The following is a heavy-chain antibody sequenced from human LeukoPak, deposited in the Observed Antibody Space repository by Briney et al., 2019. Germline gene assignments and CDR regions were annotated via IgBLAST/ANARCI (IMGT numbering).Heavy chain of an antibody. CDR1: GSTFSSYG. Sequence: GGPLRLSCEASGSTFSSYGMHWVRQAPGKGLVWFSRINSDGSSTSYADPVKGRFTISRDNAKNTLYLQMNSLRAEDTAVYYCARRSAAKDAFDIWGQGTMVTVSS. CDR2: INSDGSST. CDR3: ARRSAAKDAFDI. J-gene: IGHJ3*02. V-gene: IGHV3-74*01. D-gene: IGHD6-25*01.